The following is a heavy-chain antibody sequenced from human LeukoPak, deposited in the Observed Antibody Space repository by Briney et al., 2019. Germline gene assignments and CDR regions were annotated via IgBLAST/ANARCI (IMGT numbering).Heavy chain of an antibody. CDR3: AKAQSGSRPVYYFGY. V-gene: IGHV3-23*01. Sequence: GGSLRLSCAASGFTFSNYAMSWVRQAPGKGLEWVSVISGSGGSTYYADSVKGRFTISRDNSKNTLYLQMNSLRAEDTAVYYCAKAQSGSRPVYYFGYWGQGTLVTVSS. J-gene: IGHJ4*02. D-gene: IGHD1-26*01. CDR2: ISGSGGST. CDR1: GFTFSNYA.